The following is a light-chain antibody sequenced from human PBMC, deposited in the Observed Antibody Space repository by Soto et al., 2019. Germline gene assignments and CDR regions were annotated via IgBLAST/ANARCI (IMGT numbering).Light chain of an antibody. CDR1: QSVSSS. J-gene: IGKJ1*01. V-gene: IGKV3-15*01. CDR3: QQYNNWWT. Sequence: EVVMTQSPATLSMSPGGIDTPACRARQSVSSSLAGYQQEPGQAPKLPIYWASTRANGIPDRISGSGSDAEITLTISSLLAEDFAIYYCQQYNNWWTFGQCTRVEIK. CDR2: WAS.